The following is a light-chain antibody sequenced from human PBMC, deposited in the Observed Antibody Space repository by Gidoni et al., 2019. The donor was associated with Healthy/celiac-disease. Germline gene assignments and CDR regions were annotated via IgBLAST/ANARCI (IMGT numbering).Light chain of an antibody. Sequence: AMQITQSPSSLSGSVGDRVTITCRASQGIRNDLGWYQQKPGKAPKLLIYAASSLQSGVPSRFSGSGSGRDFTLTISSLQPEDFGIYYRVQDDNDPRTFGGGTKVEIK. CDR1: QGIRND. CDR2: AAS. J-gene: IGKJ4*01. CDR3: VQDDNDPRT. V-gene: IGKV1-6*01.